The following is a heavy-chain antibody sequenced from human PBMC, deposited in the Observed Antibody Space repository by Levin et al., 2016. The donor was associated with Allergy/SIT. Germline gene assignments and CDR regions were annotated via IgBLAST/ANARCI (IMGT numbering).Heavy chain of an antibody. D-gene: IGHD3-16*02. CDR2: INSDGSST. J-gene: IGHJ4*02. Sequence: VRQMPGKGLVWVSRINSDGSSTSYADSVKGRFTISRDNAKNTLYLQMNSLRPEDTAVYYCARDGMITFGGVIVRGNYCDYWGQGTLVTVSS. V-gene: IGHV3-74*01. CDR3: ARDGMITFGGVIVRGNYCDY.